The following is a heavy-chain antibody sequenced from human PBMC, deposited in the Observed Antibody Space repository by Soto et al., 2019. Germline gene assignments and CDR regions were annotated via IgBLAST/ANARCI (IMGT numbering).Heavy chain of an antibody. V-gene: IGHV4-59*01. CDR3: AGQWLGRFWY. CDR1: GGSISSYY. D-gene: IGHD6-19*01. CDR2: IYYSGST. J-gene: IGHJ4*02. Sequence: QVQLQESGPGLVKPSETLSLTCTVSGGSISSYYWSWIRQPPGKGLEWIGYIYYSGSTNYNPSLKRRVTISVDTSKNQFSLKLSSVTAADTAVYYCAGQWLGRFWYWGQGTLVTVSS.